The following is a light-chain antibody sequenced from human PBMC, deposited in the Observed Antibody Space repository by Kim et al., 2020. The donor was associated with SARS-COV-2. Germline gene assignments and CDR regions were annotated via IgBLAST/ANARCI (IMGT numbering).Light chain of an antibody. Sequence: VSPGQTASITCSGDKLGDKYACWYQQKPGQSPVLVIYQDSKRPSGIPERFSGSNSGNTATLTISGTQAMDEADYYCQAWDSSTDFVFGTGTKVTVL. CDR3: QAWDSSTDFV. CDR2: QDS. V-gene: IGLV3-1*01. CDR1: KLGDKY. J-gene: IGLJ1*01.